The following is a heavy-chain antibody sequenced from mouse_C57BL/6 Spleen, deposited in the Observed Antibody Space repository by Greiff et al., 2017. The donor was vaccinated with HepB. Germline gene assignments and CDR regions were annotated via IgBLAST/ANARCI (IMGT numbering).Heavy chain of an antibody. V-gene: IGHV3-6*01. CDR2: ISYDGSN. J-gene: IGHJ3*01. CDR1: GYSFTSGYY. CDR3: ARGEIYYGDSFAY. Sequence: EVKLQESGPGLVKPSQSLSLTCSVTGYSFTSGYYWYWIRQLPGNLLEWMGYISYDGSNNYNPSFKNRISITPDTSKNQLFLKLNSMTTEDTATYYCARGEIYYGDSFAYWGQGTLVTVSA. D-gene: IGHD2-13*01.